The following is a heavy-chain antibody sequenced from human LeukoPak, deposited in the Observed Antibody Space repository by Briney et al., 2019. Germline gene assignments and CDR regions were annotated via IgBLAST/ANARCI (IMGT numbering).Heavy chain of an antibody. D-gene: IGHD6-13*01. V-gene: IGHV4-39*01. J-gene: IGHJ4*02. Sequence: SETLSLTCTVSGGSISSNNYYWGCIRQPPGKGLEWIGAIHYSGRIYYNPSLKSRITISVDTSKNQFSLKLNSVTAADTAVYYCARGSIAAWIHWGQGTLVTVSS. CDR2: IHYSGRI. CDR3: ARGSIAAWIH. CDR1: GGSISSNNYY.